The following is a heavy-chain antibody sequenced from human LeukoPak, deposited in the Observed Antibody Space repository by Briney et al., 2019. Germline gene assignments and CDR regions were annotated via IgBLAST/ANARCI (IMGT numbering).Heavy chain of an antibody. V-gene: IGHV4-34*01. CDR2: INHSGST. Sequence: SETLSLTCAVYGGSFSGYYWSWIRQPPGKGLEWIGEINHSGSTNYNPSLKSRVTISVDTSKNQFSLKLSSVTAADTAVYYCARRPMTPDNWFDPWGQGTLVTVSS. J-gene: IGHJ5*02. CDR1: GGSFSGYY. CDR3: ARRPMTPDNWFDP. D-gene: IGHD4-11*01.